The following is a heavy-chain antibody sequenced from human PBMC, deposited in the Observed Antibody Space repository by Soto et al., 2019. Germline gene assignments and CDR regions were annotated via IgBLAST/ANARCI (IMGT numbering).Heavy chain of an antibody. Sequence: PGGSLRLSCAASGFTFSSYWMNWVRQAPGKGLVWVANIKEDGSEKQYVDSVKGRFTISRDNSKNTLYLQMDSLRAEDTAVYYCSREGYWSLDYWGQGTLVTVSS. D-gene: IGHD2-15*01. V-gene: IGHV3-7*01. CDR1: GFTFSSYW. CDR3: SREGYWSLDY. CDR2: IKEDGSEK. J-gene: IGHJ4*02.